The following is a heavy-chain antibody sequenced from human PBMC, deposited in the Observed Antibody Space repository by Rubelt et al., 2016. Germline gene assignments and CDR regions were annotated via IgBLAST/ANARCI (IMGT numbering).Heavy chain of an antibody. V-gene: IGHV3-33*01. CDR2: VWYDGSHQ. CDR3: ARDYSSSSLDY. Sequence: LWGRGGGVVQPGRSLRLSCAPSGFTFSSHGMHWVRQAPGKGLEWVAVVWYDGSHQYYGDSVKGRFTISRDNSKKTLYLQMNSLRAEDTALYYCARDYSSSSLDYWGQGTLVTVSS. D-gene: IGHD6-6*01. CDR1: GFTFSSHG. J-gene: IGHJ4*02.